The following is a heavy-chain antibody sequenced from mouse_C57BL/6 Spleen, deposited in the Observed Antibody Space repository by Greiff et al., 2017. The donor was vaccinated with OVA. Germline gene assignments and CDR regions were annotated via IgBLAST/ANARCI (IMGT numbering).Heavy chain of an antibody. V-gene: IGHV2-3*01. J-gene: IGHJ3*01. CDR1: GFSLTSYG. CDR3: ADYGNCVAY. D-gene: IGHD2-1*01. CDR2: IWGDGST. Sequence: VQLQESGPGLVAPSQSLSITCTVSGFSLTSYGVSWVRQPPGKGLEWLGVIWGDGSTNYHSALISRLSISKDNTKNKVLLRLNSLHTDDTASYYCADYGNCVAYWGQGTLVTVSA.